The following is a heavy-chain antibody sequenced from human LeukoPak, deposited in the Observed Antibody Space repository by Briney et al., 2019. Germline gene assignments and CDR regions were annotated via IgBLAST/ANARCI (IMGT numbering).Heavy chain of an antibody. CDR2: ISGSGGST. J-gene: IGHJ4*02. CDR3: VKGGNYYDSSAYYDYFDY. D-gene: IGHD3-22*01. CDR1: GFTFSSYA. V-gene: IGHV3-23*01. Sequence: PGGSLRLSCEASGFTFSSYAMSWVHQAPGKGLEWVSAISGSGGSTYYADSVKSRVTTSRDNSKNTLYLQMNSLRVEDTAVYYCVKGGNYYDSSAYYDYFDYWGQGTLVTVSS.